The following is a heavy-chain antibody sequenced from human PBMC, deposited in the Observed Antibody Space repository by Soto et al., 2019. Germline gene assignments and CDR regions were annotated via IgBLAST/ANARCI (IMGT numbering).Heavy chain of an antibody. CDR1: GGSFSGYY. CDR2: INHSGST. J-gene: IGHJ5*02. D-gene: IGHD2-15*01. CDR3: ARGLPSHVAATPLAWFDP. V-gene: IGHV4-34*01. Sequence: SETLSLTCAVYGGSFSGYYWSWIRQPPGKGLEWIGEINHSGSTNYNPSLKSRVTISVETSKNQFSLKLSSVTAADTAVYYCARGLPSHVAATPLAWFDPWGQGTLVTVSS.